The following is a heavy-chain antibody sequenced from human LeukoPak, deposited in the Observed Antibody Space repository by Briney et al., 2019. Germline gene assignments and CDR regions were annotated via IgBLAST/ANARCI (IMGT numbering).Heavy chain of an antibody. V-gene: IGHV1-24*01. CDR3: ATADSSGYYFDY. Sequence: GASVKVSCKASGGTFSSYAISWVRQAPGQGLEWMGGFDPEDGETIYAQKFQGRVTMTEDTSTDTAYMELSSLRSEDTAVYYCATADSSGYYFDYWGQGTLVTVSS. CDR1: GGTFSSYA. CDR2: FDPEDGET. D-gene: IGHD3-22*01. J-gene: IGHJ4*02.